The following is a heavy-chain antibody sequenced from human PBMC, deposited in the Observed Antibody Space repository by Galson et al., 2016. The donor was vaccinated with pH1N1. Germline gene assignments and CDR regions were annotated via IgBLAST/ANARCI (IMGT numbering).Heavy chain of an antibody. CDR2: IDHVGNT. Sequence: SETLSLTCTVSGDSIGRNSYQLGWIRQPPGKGLEWIALIDHVGNTYSNPSLKSRVTTSVDTSKKHVSLKLSSVTAADTAVYYCAREIAAAGSYWGQGTLVTVSS. V-gene: IGHV4-39*02. CDR3: AREIAAAGSY. CDR1: GDSIGRNSYQ. D-gene: IGHD6-25*01. J-gene: IGHJ4*02.